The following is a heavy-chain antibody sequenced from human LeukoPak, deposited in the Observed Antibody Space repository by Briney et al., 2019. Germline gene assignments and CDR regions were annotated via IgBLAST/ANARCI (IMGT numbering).Heavy chain of an antibody. CDR2: IYSSGST. Sequence: PSETLSLTCTVSNGSISSYYWSWIRQTAGKGLEWIGRIYSSGSTTYNPSLKGRVTMSVDTSKNHFSLKLSSVTAADTAVYYCARGDNTGYFAWSYAMDVWGQGTTVTVSS. CDR3: ARGDNTGYFAWSYAMDV. V-gene: IGHV4-4*07. CDR1: NGSISSYY. D-gene: IGHD3-9*01. J-gene: IGHJ6*02.